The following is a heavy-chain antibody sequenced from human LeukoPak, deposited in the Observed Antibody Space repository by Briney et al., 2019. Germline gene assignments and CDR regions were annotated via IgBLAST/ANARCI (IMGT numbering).Heavy chain of an antibody. CDR3: ARASGTYPFDY. D-gene: IGHD1-26*01. Sequence: GGSLRLSCAASGFTFSSYWMHWVRQAPGTGLVSVSRINSDGAATNYADSVKGRFTISRDNARNTLYLQMNSLGADDTAVYYCARASGTYPFDYWGQGTLVTVSS. V-gene: IGHV3-74*01. CDR2: INSDGAAT. CDR1: GFTFSSYW. J-gene: IGHJ4*02.